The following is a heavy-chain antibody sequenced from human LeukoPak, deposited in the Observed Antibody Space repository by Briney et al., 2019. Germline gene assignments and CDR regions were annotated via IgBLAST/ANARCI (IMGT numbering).Heavy chain of an antibody. J-gene: IGHJ3*02. CDR1: GGSISSYY. D-gene: IGHD1-26*01. V-gene: IGHV4-4*07. CDR2: IYTSGST. CDR3: AGERWELLSDAFDI. Sequence: PSETLSLTCTVSGGSISSYYWSWIRQPAGKGLEWIGRIYTSGSTNYNPSLKSRVTMSVDTSKNQFSLKLSSVTAADTAVYYCAGERWELLSDAFDIWGQGTMVTVSS.